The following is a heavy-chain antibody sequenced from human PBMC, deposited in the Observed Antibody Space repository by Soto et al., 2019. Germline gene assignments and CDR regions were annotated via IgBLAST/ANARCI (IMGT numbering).Heavy chain of an antibody. J-gene: IGHJ5*02. CDR2: IYYSGST. Sequence: PSETLSLTCTVSGGSISNNYWSWIRQPPGKGLEWIGNIYYSGSTNYNPSLKSRVIISVDTSKNQFSLKVSSVTAAVTFVYFCARLPWADYGGIFDPWGQGTLVTVSS. V-gene: IGHV4-59*01. D-gene: IGHD4-17*01. CDR1: GGSISNNY. CDR3: ARLPWADYGGIFDP.